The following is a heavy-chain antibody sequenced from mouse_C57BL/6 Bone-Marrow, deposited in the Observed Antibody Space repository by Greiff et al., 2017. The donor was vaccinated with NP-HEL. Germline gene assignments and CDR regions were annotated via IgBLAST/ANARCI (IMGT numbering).Heavy chain of an antibody. V-gene: IGHV1-74*01. Sequence: QVHVKQPGAELVKPGASVKVSCKASGYTFTSYWMHWVKQRPGQGLEWIGRIHPSDSDTNYNQKFKGKATLTVDKSSSTAYMQLSSLTSEDSAVYYCERNYVAWFAYWGQGTLVTVSA. J-gene: IGHJ3*01. D-gene: IGHD2-1*01. CDR1: GYTFTSYW. CDR3: ERNYVAWFAY. CDR2: IHPSDSDT.